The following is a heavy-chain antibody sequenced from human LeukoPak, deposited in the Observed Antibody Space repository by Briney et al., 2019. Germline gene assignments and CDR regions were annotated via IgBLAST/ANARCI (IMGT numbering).Heavy chain of an antibody. CDR3: ARVGPGIAAAFGY. V-gene: IGHV1-2*02. Sequence: ASVKVSCKASGYTFTGYYMHWVRQAPGQGHERMGWINPNSGGTNYAQKFQGRVTMTRDTSISTAYMELSRLRSDDTAVYYCARVGPGIAAAFGYWGQGTLVTVSS. D-gene: IGHD6-13*01. J-gene: IGHJ4*02. CDR1: GYTFTGYY. CDR2: INPNSGGT.